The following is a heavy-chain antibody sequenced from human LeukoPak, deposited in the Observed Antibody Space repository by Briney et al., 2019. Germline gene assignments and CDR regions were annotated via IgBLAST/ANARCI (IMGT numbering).Heavy chain of an antibody. V-gene: IGHV3-11*01. D-gene: IGHD3-10*01. CDR2: ISHTGSSI. CDR3: ARARGAGPGAHFDY. Sequence: GGSLRLSCEASGFTLSDEYMSWIRQAPGKGLEWISYISHTGSSIFYADSVKGRFTISRDNAKNSLYLQMNSLRAEDAAAYYCARARGAGPGAHFDYWGQGTLVTVSS. J-gene: IGHJ4*02. CDR1: GFTLSDEY.